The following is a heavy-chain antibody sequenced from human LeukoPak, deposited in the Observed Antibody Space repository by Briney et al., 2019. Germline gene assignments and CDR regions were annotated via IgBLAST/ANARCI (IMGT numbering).Heavy chain of an antibody. J-gene: IGHJ4*02. CDR3: ARRVSGAFDY. CDR1: YW. CDR2: IYPGDSDT. V-gene: IGHV5-51*01. Sequence: YWIVWVRQMPGKGLEWMGIIYPGDSDTRYSPSFQGQVTISADKSISTAYLQWSSLKASDTAVYYCARRVSGAFDYWGQGSLVTVSS. D-gene: IGHD6-19*01.